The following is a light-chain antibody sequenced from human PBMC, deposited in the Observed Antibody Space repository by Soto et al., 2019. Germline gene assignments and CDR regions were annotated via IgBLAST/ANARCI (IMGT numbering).Light chain of an antibody. CDR3: SSYASSTTPYV. CDR2: EGS. CDR1: SSDVGSYNL. J-gene: IGLJ1*01. Sequence: QSALTQPASVSGSPGQSITISCTGTSSDVGSYNLVSWYQQHLGKAPKLMIYEGSKRPSGVSNRFSGSKSGNTASLTISGLQAEDEADYYCSSYASSTTPYVFGTGTKVTVL. V-gene: IGLV2-14*02.